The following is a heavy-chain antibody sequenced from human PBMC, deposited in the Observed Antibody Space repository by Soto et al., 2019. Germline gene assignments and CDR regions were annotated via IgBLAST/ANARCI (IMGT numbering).Heavy chain of an antibody. J-gene: IGHJ6*02. CDR3: ARETPSIAARPGYYGMDV. Sequence: GGSLRLSCAASGFTFSSYSMNWVRQAPGKGLEWVSSISSSSSYIYYADSVKGRFTISRDNAKNSLYLQMNSLRAEDTAVYYCARETPSIAARPGYYGMDVWGQGTTVTVS. V-gene: IGHV3-21*01. CDR2: ISSSSSYI. CDR1: GFTFSSYS. D-gene: IGHD6-6*01.